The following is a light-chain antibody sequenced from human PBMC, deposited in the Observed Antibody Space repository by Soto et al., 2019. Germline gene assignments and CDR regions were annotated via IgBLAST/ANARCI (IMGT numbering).Light chain of an antibody. J-gene: IGKJ4*01. CDR2: TAS. CDR3: QQANSFPLT. CDR1: QGISSL. Sequence: DIQMTQSPSSVSASVGDRVTISCRASQGISSLLAWYQQKPGKAPNLLIHTASSLQSGVPSRFSGSGSGTDFTLTISRLQPEDFATYYCQQANSFPLTFGGGTKVEIK. V-gene: IGKV1-12*01.